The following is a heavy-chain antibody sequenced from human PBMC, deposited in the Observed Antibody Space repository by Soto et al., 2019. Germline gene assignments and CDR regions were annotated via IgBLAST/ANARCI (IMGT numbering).Heavy chain of an antibody. D-gene: IGHD5-18*01. V-gene: IGHV1-69*13. CDR2: IIPIFGTA. CDR3: ARLLHGYSPVFDY. J-gene: IGHJ4*02. Sequence: SVTVSCKASGGTFSSYAISWVRQAPGQGLEWMGGIIPIFGTANYAQKFQGRVTITADESTSTAYMELSSLRSEDTAVYYCARLLHGYSPVFDYWGQGTLVTVSS. CDR1: GGTFSSYA.